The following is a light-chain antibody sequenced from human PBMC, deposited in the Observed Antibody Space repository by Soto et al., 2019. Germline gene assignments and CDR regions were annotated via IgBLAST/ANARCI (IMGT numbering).Light chain of an antibody. Sequence: QSVLTQPPALSADPGQRVTLSCFGSSSNLGKNYVSWFQQFPGTAPTPLIYHNDKRPSGIPDRVTGSKSGTSATLDITVLLPGDEGDYYCEPWDTSVSAVVFGGGTKLTVL. J-gene: IGLJ3*02. CDR1: SSNLGKNY. V-gene: IGLV1-51*01. CDR3: EPWDTSVSAVV. CDR2: HND.